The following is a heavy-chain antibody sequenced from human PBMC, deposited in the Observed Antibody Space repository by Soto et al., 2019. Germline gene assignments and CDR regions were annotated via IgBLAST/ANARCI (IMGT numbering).Heavy chain of an antibody. Sequence: EVQLVESGGGLVQPGGSLRLSCAASGFSFSTYWMSWVRQAPGKGLEWVAHINRDGSEEYYVDSVKGRFTISRDNAKNSLFLQMNSLRAEDTAMYYCARAPIGSGSNYYVEHGGQGTLVTVSS. V-gene: IGHV3-7*03. CDR1: GFSFSTYW. J-gene: IGHJ4*02. CDR2: INRDGSEE. CDR3: ARAPIGSGSNYYVEH. D-gene: IGHD3-10*01.